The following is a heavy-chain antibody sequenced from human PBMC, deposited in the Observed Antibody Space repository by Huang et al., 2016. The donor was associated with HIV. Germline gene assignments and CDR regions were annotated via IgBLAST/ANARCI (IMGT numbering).Heavy chain of an antibody. V-gene: IGHV3-30*18. J-gene: IGHJ4*02. Sequence: VQLVESGGGVVQPGRSLRLACAASGFSFRTYGLHWVRQAPGKGLEWGTGISYDGSNKYYAQSVKGRFTSSRDTSENKGYRQMNSLRHEDTAVYYCAKDGADEEWDIDYWGQGTLVTVSS. CDR3: AKDGADEEWDIDY. D-gene: IGHD1-26*01. CDR2: ISYDGSNK. CDR1: GFSFRTYG.